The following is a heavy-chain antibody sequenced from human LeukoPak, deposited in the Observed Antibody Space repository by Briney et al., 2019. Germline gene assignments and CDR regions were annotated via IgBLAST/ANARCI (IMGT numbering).Heavy chain of an antibody. CDR2: INAGNGNT. D-gene: IGHD2-2*02. CDR1: GYTFTSYA. V-gene: IGHV1-3*01. Sequence: ASVKVSCKASGYTFTSYAMHWVRQAPGQRLEWMGWINAGNGNTKYSQKFQGRVTITRDTSASTAYMELSSLRSEDTAVYYCASPGYCSSTSCYRPEDYWGQGTLVTVSS. CDR3: ASPGYCSSTSCYRPEDY. J-gene: IGHJ4*02.